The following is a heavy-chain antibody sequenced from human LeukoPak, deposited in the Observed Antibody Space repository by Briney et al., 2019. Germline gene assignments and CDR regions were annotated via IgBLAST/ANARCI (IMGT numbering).Heavy chain of an antibody. J-gene: IGHJ4*02. D-gene: IGHD6-19*01. Sequence: GGSLRLSCAASGFTFSSYAMSWVRQAPGKGLEWVSAISGSGGSTYYADSVKGRFTISRDNSENTLYLQMNSLRAEDTAVYYCAKAYYSSGWPYYFDYWGQGTLVTVSS. V-gene: IGHV3-23*01. CDR2: ISGSGGST. CDR1: GFTFSSYA. CDR3: AKAYYSSGWPYYFDY.